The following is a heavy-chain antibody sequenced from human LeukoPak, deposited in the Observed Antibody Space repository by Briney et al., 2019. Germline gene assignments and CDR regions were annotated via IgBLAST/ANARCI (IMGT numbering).Heavy chain of an antibody. CDR3: ARSERVYFLFDY. CDR1: GGSISSGSYY. D-gene: IGHD2/OR15-2a*01. V-gene: IGHV4-61*02. CDR2: IYTSGST. J-gene: IGHJ4*02. Sequence: PSETLSLTCTVSGGSISSGSYYWSWIRQPAGKVLEWIGRIYTSGSTHYNPSLKSRVTISVDTSKNQFSLKLSSVTAADTAVYYCARSERVYFLFDYWGQGTLVTVSS.